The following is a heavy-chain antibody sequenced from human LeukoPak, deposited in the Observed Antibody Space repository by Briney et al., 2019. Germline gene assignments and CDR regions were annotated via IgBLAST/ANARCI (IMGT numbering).Heavy chain of an antibody. V-gene: IGHV3-21*03. Sequence: PGGSLRLSCAASGFTFSSYSMNWVRQAPGKGLEWVSSISSSTSYIYYADSVKGRFTISRDNAKNSLYLQMNSLKTEDTAVYYCTRVLRGIQLWFAIPYFDYWGQGTLVTVSS. CDR3: TRVLRGIQLWFAIPYFDY. J-gene: IGHJ4*02. D-gene: IGHD5-18*01. CDR1: GFTFSSYS. CDR2: ISSSTSYI.